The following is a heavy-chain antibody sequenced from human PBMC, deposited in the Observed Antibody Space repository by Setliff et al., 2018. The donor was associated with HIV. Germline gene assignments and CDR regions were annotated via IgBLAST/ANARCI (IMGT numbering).Heavy chain of an antibody. Sequence: LSLTCAVSGDSITSRNYHWDWVRQPPGKGLEWVSYISGRSSDPNYADSVKGRFTISRDNAKNSVYLQMNSRRAEDTAMYYCVRPVREPVDWGRGTLVTVSS. J-gene: IGHJ4*02. CDR2: ISGRSSDP. D-gene: IGHD6-19*01. CDR1: GDSITSRNYH. CDR3: VRPVREPVD. V-gene: IGHV3-11*03.